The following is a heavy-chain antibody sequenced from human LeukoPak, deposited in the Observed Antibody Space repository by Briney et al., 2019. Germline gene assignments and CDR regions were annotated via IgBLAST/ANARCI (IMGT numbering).Heavy chain of an antibody. CDR1: GFTFSSYA. D-gene: IGHD6-13*01. J-gene: IGHJ4*02. CDR2: ISGSGGST. V-gene: IGHV3-23*01. CDR3: AKDRALIAAAGTHFDY. Sequence: QPGGSLRLSCAASGFTFSSYAMSWVRQAPGKGLEWVSAISGSGGSTYYADSVKGRFTISRDNSKNTLYLQMNSLRAEDTAVYYCAKDRALIAAAGTHFDYWGQGTLVTVSS.